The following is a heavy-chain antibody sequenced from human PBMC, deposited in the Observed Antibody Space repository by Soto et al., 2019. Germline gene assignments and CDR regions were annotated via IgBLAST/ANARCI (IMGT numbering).Heavy chain of an antibody. CDR3: ARNIAVAGLYYYYGMDV. CDR1: GYTFTGYY. V-gene: IGHV1-2*02. J-gene: IGHJ6*02. D-gene: IGHD6-19*01. CDR2: INPNSGGT. Sequence: ASVKVSCKASGYTFTGYYMHWVRQAPGQGLEWMGWINPNSGGTNYAQKFQGRVTMTRDTSISTAYMELSRLRSDDTAVYYCARNIAVAGLYYYYGMDVWGQGTTVTVS.